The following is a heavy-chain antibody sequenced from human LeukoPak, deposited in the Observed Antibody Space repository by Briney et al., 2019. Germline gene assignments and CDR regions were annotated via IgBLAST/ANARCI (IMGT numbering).Heavy chain of an antibody. Sequence: GGSLRLSCAASGFPFSSYSMNWVRQAPGKGLEWVSSISSSSSYIYYADSVKGRFTISRDNAKNSLYLQMNSLRAEDTAVYYCARILVAAAGDAFDIWGQGTMVTVSS. V-gene: IGHV3-21*01. D-gene: IGHD6-13*01. CDR3: ARILVAAAGDAFDI. J-gene: IGHJ3*02. CDR1: GFPFSSYS. CDR2: ISSSSSYI.